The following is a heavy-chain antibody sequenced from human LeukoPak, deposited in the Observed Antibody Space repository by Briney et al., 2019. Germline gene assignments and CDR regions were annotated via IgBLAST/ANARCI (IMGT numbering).Heavy chain of an antibody. J-gene: IGHJ1*01. D-gene: IGHD2-15*01. CDR1: GFTFSSYE. CDR2: ISSSGSTI. CDR3: ARVLGGLEYFQH. V-gene: IGHV3-48*03. Sequence: GGSLRLSCAASGFTFSSYEMNWVRQAPGKGLEWVSYISSSGSTIYYADSVKGRFTISSDNAKNSLYLQMNSLRAEDTAVYYCARVLGGLEYFQHWGQGTLVTVSS.